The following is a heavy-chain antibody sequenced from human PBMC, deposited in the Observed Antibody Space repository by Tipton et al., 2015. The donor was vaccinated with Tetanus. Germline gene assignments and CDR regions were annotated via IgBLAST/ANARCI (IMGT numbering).Heavy chain of an antibody. CDR2: IYYSGST. Sequence: DTLSLTCTVSGGSISSYYWSWIRQPPGKGLEWIGYIYYSGSTNYNPSLKSRVTISVDTSKNQFSLKLNSVTAADTAVYYCARGMVSWGIFPYWGQGTLVTVSS. V-gene: IGHV4-59*01. CDR1: GGSISSYY. J-gene: IGHJ4*02. CDR3: ARGMVSWGIFPY. D-gene: IGHD2-8*01.